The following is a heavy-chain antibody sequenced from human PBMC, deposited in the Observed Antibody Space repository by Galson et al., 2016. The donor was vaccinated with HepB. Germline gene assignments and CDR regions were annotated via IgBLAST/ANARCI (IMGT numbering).Heavy chain of an antibody. J-gene: IGHJ6*02. V-gene: IGHV3-33*06. Sequence: SLRLSCAASGFIFSSYGMHWVRQAPGKGLEWVAVIWFDGSDKYYADSVKGRFTISRDNSKNTVYLQMNSLRAEDTAVYYCAKYQAGGPPPRFYGMDVWGQGTTVTVSS. CDR1: GFIFSSYG. CDR3: AKYQAGGPPPRFYGMDV. CDR2: IWFDGSDK. D-gene: IGHD1-26*01.